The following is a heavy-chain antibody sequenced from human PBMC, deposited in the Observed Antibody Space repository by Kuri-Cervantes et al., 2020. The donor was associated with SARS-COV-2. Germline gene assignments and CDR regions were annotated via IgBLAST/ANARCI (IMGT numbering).Heavy chain of an antibody. V-gene: IGHV3-33*01. D-gene: IGHD3-22*01. CDR3: ARDRPEVVPLYYFNS. CDR2: IWYDGSNK. J-gene: IGHJ4*02. CDR1: GFTFSSYG. Sequence: GESLKISCAASGFTFSSYGMHWVRQAPGKGLEWVAVIWYDGSNKYYADSVKGRFTISRDNSKNTLCLQMNSLRAEDTAVYYCARDRPEVVPLYYFNSWGQGTLVTVSS.